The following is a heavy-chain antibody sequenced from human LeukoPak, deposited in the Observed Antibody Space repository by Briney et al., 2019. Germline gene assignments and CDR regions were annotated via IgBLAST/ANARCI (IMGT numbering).Heavy chain of an antibody. CDR3: ARSDVVVTATIDY. J-gene: IGHJ4*02. CDR2: INAGNGNT. D-gene: IGHD2-21*02. CDR1: GGTFSSYA. Sequence: RASVKVSCKASGGTFSSYAISWVRQAPGQRLEWMGWINAGNGNTKYSQKFQGRVTITRDTSASTAYMELSSLRSEDTAVYYCARSDVVVTATIDYWGQGTLVTVSS. V-gene: IGHV1-3*01.